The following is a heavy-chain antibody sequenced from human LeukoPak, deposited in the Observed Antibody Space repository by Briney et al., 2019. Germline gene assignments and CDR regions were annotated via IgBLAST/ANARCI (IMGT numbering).Heavy chain of an antibody. CDR1: GGSFSGYY. Sequence: MSSETLSLTCAVYGGSFSGYYWSWIRQPPGKGLEWIGEINHSGSTNYNPSLKSRVTISVDTSKNQFSLKLSSVTAADTAVYYCARGGWWELQYSDYWGQGTLVTVSS. V-gene: IGHV4-34*01. D-gene: IGHD1-26*01. CDR2: INHSGST. J-gene: IGHJ4*02. CDR3: ARGGWWELQYSDY.